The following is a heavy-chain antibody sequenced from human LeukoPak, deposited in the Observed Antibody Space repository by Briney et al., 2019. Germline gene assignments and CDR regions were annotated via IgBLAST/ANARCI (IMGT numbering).Heavy chain of an antibody. J-gene: IGHJ4*02. D-gene: IGHD3-3*01. CDR3: AKDMARVNYDFWSGYGIDY. V-gene: IGHV3-30*18. Sequence: GGSLRLSCAASGFTFSSYGMHWVRQAPGKGLEWVAVISYDGSNKYYADSVKGRFTISRDNSKNTLYLQMNSLRAEDTAVYYCAKDMARVNYDFWSGYGIDYWGQGTLVTVSS. CDR2: ISYDGSNK. CDR1: GFTFSSYG.